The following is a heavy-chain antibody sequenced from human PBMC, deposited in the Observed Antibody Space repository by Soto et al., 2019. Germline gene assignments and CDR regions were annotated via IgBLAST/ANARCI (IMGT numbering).Heavy chain of an antibody. CDR1: GFTFSNYA. CDR3: AKNYYFDN. V-gene: IGHV3-23*01. Sequence: EVQLLESGGGLVQPGGSLRLSCAASGFTFSNYAMNWGRQAPGKGLEWVSSIGTGGDTNYADSVKGRFTISRDNSRNTLYLQMNSLRAEDTALYYCAKNYYFDNGGQGTLVTVSS. CDR2: IGTGGDT. J-gene: IGHJ4*02.